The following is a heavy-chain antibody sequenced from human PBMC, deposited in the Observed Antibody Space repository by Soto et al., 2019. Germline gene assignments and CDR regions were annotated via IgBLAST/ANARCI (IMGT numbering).Heavy chain of an antibody. V-gene: IGHV4-34*01. D-gene: IGHD2-15*01. J-gene: IGHJ6*02. CDR2: INHSGST. CDR3: ARDNLSYIVVVVGIEVDPVVGYGMDV. Sequence: PSETLSLTCAVYGGSFSGYYWSWIRQPPGKGLEWIGEINHSGSTNYNPSLKSRVTISVDTSKNQFSLKLSSVTAADTAVYYCARDNLSYIVVVVGIEVDPVVGYGMDVWGQGTTVTVSS. CDR1: GGSFSGYY.